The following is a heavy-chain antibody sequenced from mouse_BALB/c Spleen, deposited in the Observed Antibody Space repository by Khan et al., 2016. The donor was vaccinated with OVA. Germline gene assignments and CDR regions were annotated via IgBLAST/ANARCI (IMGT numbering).Heavy chain of an antibody. CDR3: ARAGYGSFGF. Sequence: EVQLVESGPELVKPGASVKISCKASGYTFTDYNMDWVRQSQGESLEWIGYIFPNTGGTGYNQKFKTKATLTVDSSSSTAYMEFRNLTSDDSAVYFCARAGYGSFGFWGQGTLVTVSA. V-gene: IGHV1S29*02. CDR1: GYTFTDYN. D-gene: IGHD1-2*01. J-gene: IGHJ3*01. CDR2: IFPNTGGT.